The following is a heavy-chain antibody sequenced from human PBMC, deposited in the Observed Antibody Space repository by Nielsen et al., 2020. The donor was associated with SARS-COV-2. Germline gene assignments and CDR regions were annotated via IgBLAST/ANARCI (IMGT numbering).Heavy chain of an antibody. Sequence: GGSLRLSCAASGFTFSSYAMSWVRQAPGKGLEWVSAISGSGGSTYYEDSVKGRFTISRDNSKNTLYLQMNSLRAEDTAVYYCARESSIAVAGTGLDYWGQGTLVTVSS. V-gene: IGHV3-23*01. CDR1: GFTFSSYA. D-gene: IGHD6-19*01. CDR2: ISGSGGST. CDR3: ARESSIAVAGTGLDY. J-gene: IGHJ4*02.